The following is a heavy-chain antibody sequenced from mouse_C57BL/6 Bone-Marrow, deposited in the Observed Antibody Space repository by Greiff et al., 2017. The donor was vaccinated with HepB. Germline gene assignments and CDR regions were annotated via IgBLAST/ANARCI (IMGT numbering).Heavy chain of an antibody. CDR2: INPYNGGT. CDR3: ARKGIYYDPWFAY. D-gene: IGHD2-4*01. J-gene: IGHJ3*01. Sequence: VQLQQSGPVLVKPGASVKMSCKASGYTFTDYYMNWVKQSHGKSLEWIGVINPYNGGTSYNQKFKGKATLTVDKSSSTAYMELNSLTSEDSAVYYCARKGIYYDPWFAYWGQGTLVTVSA. CDR1: GYTFTDYY. V-gene: IGHV1-19*01.